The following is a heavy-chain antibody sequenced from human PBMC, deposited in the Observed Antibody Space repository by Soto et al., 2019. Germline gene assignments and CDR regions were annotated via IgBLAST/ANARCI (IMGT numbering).Heavy chain of an antibody. CDR2: IPNNGSP. J-gene: IGHJ4*02. D-gene: IGHD7-27*01. CDR1: GGSVRTGSYH. V-gene: IGHV4-61*01. Sequence: LSLTCSVSGGSVRTGSYHWSWIRQPPGKGLEWIGFIPNNGSPDYNPSPKSRVVVSIDRSKNQFSLKVNSVTAADTAVYFCARIGWGGDSWGQGTLVTVSS. CDR3: ARIGWGGDS.